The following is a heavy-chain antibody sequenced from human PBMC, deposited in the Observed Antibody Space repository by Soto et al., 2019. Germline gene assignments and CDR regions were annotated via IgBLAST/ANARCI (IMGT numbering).Heavy chain of an antibody. Sequence: QVQLVQSGAEVKKPGSSVKVSCKASGGTFSSYAISWERQTPGQGLQWMGGIIPIFGTANYAQKFQGRVTITAGESTITAYMDRSSLRSEDTAVYYCATSPDQLLGYYLAYWGKGTLVIFSS. CDR3: ATSPDQLLGYYLAY. D-gene: IGHD2-2*01. J-gene: IGHJ4*02. CDR1: GGTFSSYA. V-gene: IGHV1-69*01. CDR2: IIPIFGTA.